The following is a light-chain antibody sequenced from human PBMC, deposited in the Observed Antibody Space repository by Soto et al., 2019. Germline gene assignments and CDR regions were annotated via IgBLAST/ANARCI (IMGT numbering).Light chain of an antibody. CDR2: AAS. CDR3: QKSDGAPLT. CDR1: QDINIY. J-gene: IGKJ4*01. V-gene: IGKV1-27*01. Sequence: DMQMTQSPSSLSASVGDRVTITCRAGQDINIYLAWYQQKPGKVPKLLISAASTLQSGVPSRFSGSGSGTDFTLTISSLQPEDVATYYCQKSDGAPLTFGGGTKVEIK.